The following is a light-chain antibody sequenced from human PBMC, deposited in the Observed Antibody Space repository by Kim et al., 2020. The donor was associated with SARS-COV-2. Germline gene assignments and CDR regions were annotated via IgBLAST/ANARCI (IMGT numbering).Light chain of an antibody. CDR3: SSRHSSGDHLA. V-gene: IGLV3-19*01. Sequence: SSELTQDPPVSVALGQTVRITCQGASLISFPASWFQQKPGQAPVLVVYGEDFRPSEIPDRFSASISGDTSSLTITAARAEDEADHYCSSRHSSGDHLAFGGGTQLTVL. CDR2: GED. CDR1: SLISFP. J-gene: IGLJ3*02.